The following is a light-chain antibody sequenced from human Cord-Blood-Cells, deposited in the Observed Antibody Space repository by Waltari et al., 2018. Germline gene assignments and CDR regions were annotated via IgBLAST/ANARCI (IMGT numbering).Light chain of an antibody. V-gene: IGLV2-14*01. CDR3: SSYTSSSTLV. CDR1: RSDGGGYNY. CDR2: DVS. Sequence: QSALTQPASVSGSSGQSITISCTGTRSDGGGYNYVSWYQQHPGKAPKLMIYDVSNRPSGVSNRFSGSKSGNTASLTISGLQAEDEADYYCSSYTSSSTLVFGGGTKLTVL. J-gene: IGLJ2*01.